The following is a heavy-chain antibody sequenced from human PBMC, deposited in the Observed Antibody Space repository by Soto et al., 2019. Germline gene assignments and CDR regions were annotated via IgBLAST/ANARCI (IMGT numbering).Heavy chain of an antibody. CDR1: GGSFSGYY. D-gene: IGHD6-19*01. CDR2: INHSGST. Sequence: SETLSLTSAVYGGSFSGYYWSWIRQPPGKGLEWIGEINHSGSTNYNPSLKSRVTISVDTSKNQFSLKLSSVTAADTAVYYCARAQWLVQDSYGMDVWGQGTTVT. V-gene: IGHV4-34*01. CDR3: ARAQWLVQDSYGMDV. J-gene: IGHJ6*02.